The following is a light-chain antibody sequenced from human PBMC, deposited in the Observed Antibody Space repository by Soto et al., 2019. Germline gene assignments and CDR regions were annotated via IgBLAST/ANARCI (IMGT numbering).Light chain of an antibody. V-gene: IGKV3-11*01. CDR3: HQRQSWPRT. J-gene: IGKJ1*01. CDR1: QYINTR. CDR2: QTS. Sequence: EIVLTQSPGTLSSFPGDRVTLSCGASQYINTRLAWYQHRPGQAPRLLIYQTSIRAAGIPARFSASGSGTDFTLTISDVQPEDFALYYCHQRQSWPRTFGQGTKVE.